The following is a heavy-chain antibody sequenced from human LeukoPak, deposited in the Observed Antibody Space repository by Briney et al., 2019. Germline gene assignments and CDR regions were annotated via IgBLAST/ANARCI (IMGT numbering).Heavy chain of an antibody. CDR2: IYYSGST. Sequence: SQTLSLTCTVSGGPISSGAYYWSWIRQHPGKGLEWVGYIYYSGSTYYNPSLKSRVIISIDTSKNQFSLNLSSVTAADTAVYYCARAPIGSGNDYYFDYWGQGTLVTVSS. CDR1: GGPISSGAYY. D-gene: IGHD3-10*01. J-gene: IGHJ4*02. V-gene: IGHV4-31*03. CDR3: ARAPIGSGNDYYFDY.